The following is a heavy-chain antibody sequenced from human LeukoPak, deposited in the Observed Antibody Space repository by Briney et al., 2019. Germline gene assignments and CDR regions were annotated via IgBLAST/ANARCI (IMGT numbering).Heavy chain of an antibody. J-gene: IGHJ4*02. CDR1: GYTFVDYY. Sequence: ASVKVSCKASGYTFVDYYMYWVRQAPGQGFEWIGWLNPRSSATKYAQKFQARVTMTRDTSTSTGYMELTRLTSDDTAVYYCARDHRLGRTGYDMPADWGQGTRVIVSS. CDR3: ARDHRLGRTGYDMPAD. CDR2: LNPRSSAT. V-gene: IGHV1-2*02. D-gene: IGHD5-12*01.